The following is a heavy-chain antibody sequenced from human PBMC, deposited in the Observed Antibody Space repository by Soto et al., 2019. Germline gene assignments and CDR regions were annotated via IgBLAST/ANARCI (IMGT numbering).Heavy chain of an antibody. Sequence: QLVQSGAEVKKPGESLKISCEGSGYIFTSYWIAWVRQMPGKGLEWMGMIYPGDSDTRSRPSFQGQVTLSADKSINTVYLQWSSLQASDTAIYYCARGGWHFYTTGDVWGQGTTVIVSS. CDR2: IYPGDSDT. CDR1: GYIFTSYW. J-gene: IGHJ6*02. D-gene: IGHD1-1*01. CDR3: ARGGWHFYTTGDV. V-gene: IGHV5-51*01.